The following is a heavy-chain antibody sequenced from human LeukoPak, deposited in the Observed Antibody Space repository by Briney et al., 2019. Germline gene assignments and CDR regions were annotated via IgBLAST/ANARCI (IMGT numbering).Heavy chain of an antibody. J-gene: IGHJ4*02. CDR1: GFTFDDYA. D-gene: IGHD3-9*01. CDR2: IYSGGAT. V-gene: IGHV3-66*04. Sequence: PGRSLRLSCAASGFTFDDYAMHWVRQAPGKGLEWVSIIYSGGATFYADSVKGRFTISRENSKNTLWLQMNSLRAEDTAVYYCARLHYDVLTGPFDYWGQGTLVTVSS. CDR3: ARLHYDVLTGPFDY.